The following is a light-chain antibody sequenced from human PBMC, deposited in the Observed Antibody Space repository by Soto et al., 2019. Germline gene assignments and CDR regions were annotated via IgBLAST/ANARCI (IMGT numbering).Light chain of an antibody. Sequence: DIQMTQSPSSLSASVGDRVTITCQASQDISNYLNWYQQKPGKAPKLLIYDASNLETGVPSRFSGSGSGTDFTFTISSLQPEDIATYYCQPYDNLPLTFGPGTKVDMK. CDR1: QDISNY. J-gene: IGKJ3*01. CDR3: QPYDNLPLT. CDR2: DAS. V-gene: IGKV1-33*01.